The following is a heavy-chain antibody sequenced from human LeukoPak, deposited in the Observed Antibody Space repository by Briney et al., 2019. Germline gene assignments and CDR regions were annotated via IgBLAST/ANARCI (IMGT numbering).Heavy chain of an antibody. J-gene: IGHJ4*02. CDR1: GYSISSGYY. Sequence: PSETLSLTCAVSGYSISSGYYWGWIRQPPGKGLEWIGNMYHSGITYYNASLKSRVTISVETSNNQFSLKLNSVTTADTAVYYRARRYSNSYFDFWGQGTLVTVSS. D-gene: IGHD4-11*01. V-gene: IGHV4-38-2*01. CDR3: ARRYSNSYFDF. CDR2: MYHSGIT.